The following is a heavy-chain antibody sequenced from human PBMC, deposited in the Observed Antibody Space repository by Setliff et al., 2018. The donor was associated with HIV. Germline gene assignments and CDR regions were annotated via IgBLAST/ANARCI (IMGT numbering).Heavy chain of an antibody. CDR2: ISAYNGNT. CDR1: GYTFTGYG. Sequence: ASVKVSCKASGYTFTGYGISWVRQAPGQGLEWMGWISAYNGNTNYAQKLQGRVTMTTDTSTSTAYMELRSLRSDDTAVYYCARDGIAAAGTKYFQHWGQGTLVTVSS. D-gene: IGHD6-13*01. J-gene: IGHJ1*01. V-gene: IGHV1-18*01. CDR3: ARDGIAAAGTKYFQH.